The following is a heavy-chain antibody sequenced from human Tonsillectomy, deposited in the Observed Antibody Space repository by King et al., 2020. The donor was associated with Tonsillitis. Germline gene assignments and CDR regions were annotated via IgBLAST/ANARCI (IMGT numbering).Heavy chain of an antibody. CDR3: ATTRESGIFDN. CDR1: AFTLNTYV. CDR2: ITGNGGKT. Sequence: VQLVESGGGLIQPGGSLRLSCAASAFTLNTYVMSWVRQAPGKGLEWVSSITGNGGKTYYTDSVKGRFTISRDSSKNTLYLQMNSLRAEDTAIFYCATTRESGIFDNWGQGILVTVSS. D-gene: IGHD3-10*01. J-gene: IGHJ4*02. V-gene: IGHV3-23*04.